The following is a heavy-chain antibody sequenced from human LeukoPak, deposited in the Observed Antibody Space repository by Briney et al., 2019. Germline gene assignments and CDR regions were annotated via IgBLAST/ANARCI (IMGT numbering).Heavy chain of an antibody. V-gene: IGHV1-8*01. CDR2: MNPNTDRT. CDR1: RYTFTSYD. D-gene: IGHD3-22*01. CDR3: AGLSQTPDYYSNGGYYYLGY. Sequence: ASVRVSCKASRYTFTSYDINWVREAAGQGLEWMGWMNPNTDRTGFAQKFQGRLTKTRDTSISTAYMELSSLRSGDTAVYYCAGLSQTPDYYSNGGYYYLGYCGRGTPATVTS. J-gene: IGHJ4*02.